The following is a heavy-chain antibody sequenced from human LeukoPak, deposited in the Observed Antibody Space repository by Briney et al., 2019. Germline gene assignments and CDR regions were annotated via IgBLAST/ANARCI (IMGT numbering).Heavy chain of an antibody. D-gene: IGHD4-11*01. J-gene: IGHJ4*02. Sequence: GGSLRLSCAASGFTFSSYSMNWVRQAPGKGLEWVASIKQDGTEKYYVDSVKGRFTISKDNAKNSLYLQMNSLRAEDTAVYYCAREDHSNYEYWGQGTLVTVSS. CDR3: AREDHSNYEY. CDR1: GFTFSSYS. V-gene: IGHV3-7*01. CDR2: IKQDGTEK.